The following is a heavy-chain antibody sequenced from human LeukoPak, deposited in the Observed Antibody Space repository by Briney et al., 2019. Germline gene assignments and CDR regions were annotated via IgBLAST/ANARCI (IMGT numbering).Heavy chain of an antibody. CDR1: GGSFSGYY. Sequence: SETLSLTCAVYGGSFSGYYWSWTRQPPGKGLEWIGEINHSGSTNYNPSLKSRVTISVDTSKNQFSLKLSSVTAADTAVYYCARRGVSRLPIVVVPAAIGFLYGMDVWGQGTTVTVSS. J-gene: IGHJ6*02. CDR2: INHSGST. D-gene: IGHD2-2*01. CDR3: ARRGVSRLPIVVVPAAIGFLYGMDV. V-gene: IGHV4-34*01.